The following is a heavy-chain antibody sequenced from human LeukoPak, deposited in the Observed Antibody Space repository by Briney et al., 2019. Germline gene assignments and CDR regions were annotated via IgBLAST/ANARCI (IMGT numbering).Heavy chain of an antibody. CDR1: GFTFSSYD. CDR2: IGTAGDP. V-gene: IGHV3-13*05. D-gene: IGHD1-26*01. Sequence: GGSLRLPCAASGFTFSSYDMHWVRQATGKGLEWVSAIGTAGDPYYPGSVKGRFTISRENAKNSLYLQMNSLRAGDTAVYYCARGASREGRYYYYGMDVWGKGTTVTVSS. J-gene: IGHJ6*04. CDR3: ARGASREGRYYYYGMDV.